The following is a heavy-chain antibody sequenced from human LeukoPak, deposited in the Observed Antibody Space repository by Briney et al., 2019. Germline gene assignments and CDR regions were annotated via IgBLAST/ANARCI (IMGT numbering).Heavy chain of an antibody. J-gene: IGHJ3*02. V-gene: IGHV1-69*10. CDR1: VGTFSSYA. CDR3: ARTYYYDSSGPGAFDI. Sequence: ASVKVSCKASVGTFSSYAISWVRQAPGQGLERMGRIIPILGIANYAQKFQGRVTITADKSTSTAYMELSSLRSEDTAVYYCARTYYYDSSGPGAFDIWGQGTMVTVSS. D-gene: IGHD3-22*01. CDR2: IIPILGIA.